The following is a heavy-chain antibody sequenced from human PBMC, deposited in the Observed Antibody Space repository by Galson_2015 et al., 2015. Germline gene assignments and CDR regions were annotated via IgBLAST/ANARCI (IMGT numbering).Heavy chain of an antibody. V-gene: IGHV1-69*13. J-gene: IGHJ4*02. CDR1: GGTFSIFA. Sequence: SVKVSCKASGGTFSIFAISWVRQAPGQRLEWMGGLLPIYGTPNYAQKFQGRVTITADESTSTAYMELSSLTSEDTVVFYCATSNADGYCSGGSCYRDSWGQGTRVTVSS. CDR3: ATSNADGYCSGGSCYRDS. CDR2: LLPIYGTP. D-gene: IGHD2-15*01.